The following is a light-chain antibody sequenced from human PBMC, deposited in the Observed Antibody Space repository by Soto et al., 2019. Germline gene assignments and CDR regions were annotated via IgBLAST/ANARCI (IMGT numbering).Light chain of an antibody. CDR3: CSYATTFYV. V-gene: IGLV2-11*01. CDR1: TIDVDSSNY. Sequence: QAVLRQPGSVCGSPGQSVTISCTGPTIDVDSSNYVSWYQQHPGKAPKLMIYDVSERPSGVPDRFSGSKSGSTASLTISGLQAEDEADYYCCSYATTFYVFGSGTKVTVL. J-gene: IGLJ1*01. CDR2: DVS.